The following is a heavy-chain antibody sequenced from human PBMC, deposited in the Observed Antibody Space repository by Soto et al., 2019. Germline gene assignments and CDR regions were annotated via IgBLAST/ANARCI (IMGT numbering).Heavy chain of an antibody. Sequence: SETLSLTCTVSGGSISSSSYYWGWIRQHPGKGLGWIGSIYYSGSTYCNPSLKGRVTISVDTSKIQFSLKLGSVTAADTSVYYCARLVARPFLNYYDSSGQISDYWGQGTLVTVSS. V-gene: IGHV4-39*01. CDR3: ARLVARPFLNYYDSSGQISDY. CDR2: IYYSGST. J-gene: IGHJ4*02. D-gene: IGHD3-22*01. CDR1: GGSISSSSYY.